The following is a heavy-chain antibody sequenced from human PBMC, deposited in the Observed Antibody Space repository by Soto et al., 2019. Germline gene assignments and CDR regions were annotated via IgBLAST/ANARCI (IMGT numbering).Heavy chain of an antibody. CDR1: GYSYINYW. V-gene: IGHV5-51*01. CDR3: ARRGVWSRWDYYGRDV. Sequence: PVESLKISCQGSGYSYINYWSTWFRQMPGKGLEWMGRIAPCDSETRYNPAFEGHASISVDKSIGTAYLQWTSLEASDTAMYYWARRGVWSRWDYYGRDVWGKGSTVTVSS. D-gene: IGHD2-8*02. CDR2: IAPCDSET. J-gene: IGHJ6*04.